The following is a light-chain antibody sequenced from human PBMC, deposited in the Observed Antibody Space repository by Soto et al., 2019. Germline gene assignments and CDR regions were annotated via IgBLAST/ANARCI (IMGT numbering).Light chain of an antibody. Sequence: EIVLTQSPGTLSLSPGERATLSCRASQSVSSSFLAWYQQKPGQAPRLLIYGASSRATGIPDRFSGSGSGTDFTLVISRLEPGDFAVYYCQQYDTSPRTFCQGTKVEIK. CDR2: GAS. J-gene: IGKJ1*01. CDR1: QSVSSSF. CDR3: QQYDTSPRT. V-gene: IGKV3-20*01.